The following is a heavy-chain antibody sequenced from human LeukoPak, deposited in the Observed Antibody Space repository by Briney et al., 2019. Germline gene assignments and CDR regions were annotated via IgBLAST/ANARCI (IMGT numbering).Heavy chain of an antibody. V-gene: IGHV3-30*02. D-gene: IGHD3-22*01. CDR3: ARSSERKYYFDY. J-gene: IGHJ4*02. CDR1: GFTFSGYG. Sequence: PGGSLRLSCEASGFTFSGYGMHWVRQAPGKGLEWVAFIRYDGSNKYYVDSVKGRFTISRDNSKNTLYLQMNSLRAEDTAVYYCARSSERKYYFDYWGQGTLVTVSS. CDR2: IRYDGSNK.